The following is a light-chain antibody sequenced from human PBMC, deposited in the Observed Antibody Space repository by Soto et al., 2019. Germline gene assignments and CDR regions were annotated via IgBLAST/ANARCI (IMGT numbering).Light chain of an antibody. V-gene: IGKV3D-15*01. Sequence: EIVLTKSPATLSVSPGESATLSCRASQSVSSNLAWYQQKPGQAPRLLIYGASTRATGIPARFSGSGSGTEFTLTISSLQSEDFAVYYCQQYNNWPLTFGGGTTVDIK. CDR1: QSVSSN. J-gene: IGKJ4*01. CDR2: GAS. CDR3: QQYNNWPLT.